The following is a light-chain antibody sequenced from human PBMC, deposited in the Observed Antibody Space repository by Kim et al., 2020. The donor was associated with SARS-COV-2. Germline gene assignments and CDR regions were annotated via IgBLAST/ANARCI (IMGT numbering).Light chain of an antibody. CDR1: QSVSSNY. J-gene: IGKJ4*01. CDR2: GAS. CDR3: QQYSKSPLT. Sequence: SPGEKATLSRRDTQSVSSNYLAWYQQNPGQAPRLLIYGASTRATGIPDKFSGSGSGTDFTFTISRLEPEDFAVYYCQQYSKSPLTFGGGTKVDIK. V-gene: IGKV3-20*01.